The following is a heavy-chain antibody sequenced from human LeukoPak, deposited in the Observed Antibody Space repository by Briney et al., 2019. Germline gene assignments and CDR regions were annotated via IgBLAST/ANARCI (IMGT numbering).Heavy chain of an antibody. CDR3: VRVSWNDDYYFDY. V-gene: IGHV4-61*08. CDR2: IYYSGST. D-gene: IGHD1-1*01. J-gene: IGHJ4*02. CDR1: GGSVSSGDYY. Sequence: SQTLSLTCTVSGGSVSSGDYYWSWIRQPPGKGLEWIGYIYYSGSTNYNPSLKSRVTISVDTSKNQFSLKLSSVTAADTAVYYCVRVSWNDDYYFDYWGQGTLVTVSS.